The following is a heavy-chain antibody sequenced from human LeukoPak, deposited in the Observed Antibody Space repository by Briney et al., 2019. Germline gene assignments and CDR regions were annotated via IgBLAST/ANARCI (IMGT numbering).Heavy chain of an antibody. CDR3: AATIFGVDLLFDY. Sequence: GGSLRLSCAASGFTFSSYWMSWVRQAPGKGLEWVANIKQDGSEEYYVDSVKGRFTISRDNAKNSLYLQMNSLRAEDTAVYYCAATIFGVDLLFDYWGQGTLVTVSS. J-gene: IGHJ4*02. CDR1: GFTFSSYW. V-gene: IGHV3-7*01. CDR2: IKQDGSEE. D-gene: IGHD3-3*01.